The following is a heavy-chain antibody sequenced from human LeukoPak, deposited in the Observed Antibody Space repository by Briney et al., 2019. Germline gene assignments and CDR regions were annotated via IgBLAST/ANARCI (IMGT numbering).Heavy chain of an antibody. D-gene: IGHD3-22*01. CDR1: GGSISSNNW. Sequence: PSETLSLTCVVSGGSISSNNWWSWVRQPPGKGLEWIGEIFHSGSTNYNPSHKSRVTISVDKSKNQFSLRLSSVTAADTAVYYCARVLSGSNFDSWGHGTLVTVSS. CDR3: ARVLSGSNFDS. CDR2: IFHSGST. V-gene: IGHV4-4*02. J-gene: IGHJ4*01.